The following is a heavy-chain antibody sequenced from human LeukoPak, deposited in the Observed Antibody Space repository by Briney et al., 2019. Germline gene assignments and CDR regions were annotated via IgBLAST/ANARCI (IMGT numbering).Heavy chain of an antibody. Sequence: AGGSLRLSCGASGFTFSSYGMHWVRQAPGKGLEWVAVVSYDGSNKYYADSVKGRFTISRDNSKNTLYLQMNSLRAEDTAVYYCAKDRYGSGSYWLDYWGQGTLVTVSS. CDR3: AKDRYGSGSYWLDY. D-gene: IGHD3-10*01. CDR1: GFTFSSYG. CDR2: VSYDGSNK. V-gene: IGHV3-30*18. J-gene: IGHJ4*02.